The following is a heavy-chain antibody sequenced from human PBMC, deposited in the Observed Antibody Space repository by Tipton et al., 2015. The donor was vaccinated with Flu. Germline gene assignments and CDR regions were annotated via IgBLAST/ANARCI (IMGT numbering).Heavy chain of an antibody. CDR2: ISTSGST. D-gene: IGHD5/OR15-5a*01. CDR1: GGSISSGSYF. V-gene: IGHV4-61*09. CDR3: ARHERGVSTFP. J-gene: IGHJ5*02. Sequence: TLSLTCTVSGGSISSGSYFWGWIRQPAGEGLEWIGHISTSGSTNYNPSLKSRLTLSVDTSKNQFSLRLTSGTATDTALYYCARHERGVSTFPWGQGTLVTVSS.